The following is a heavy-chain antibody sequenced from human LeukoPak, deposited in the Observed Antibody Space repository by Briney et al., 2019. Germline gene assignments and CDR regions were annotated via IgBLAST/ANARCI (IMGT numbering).Heavy chain of an antibody. CDR1: GFTFSDYW. Sequence: GGSLRLSCAASGFTFSDYWMSWVRQAPGKGLEWVASIKQDGSEKYYVDSVKGRFTISKDNPKNSPYLQMNSLRAEDTAVYYCARATRGFDPWGQGTLVTVSS. V-gene: IGHV3-7*01. J-gene: IGHJ5*02. CDR2: IKQDGSEK. CDR3: ARATRGFDP.